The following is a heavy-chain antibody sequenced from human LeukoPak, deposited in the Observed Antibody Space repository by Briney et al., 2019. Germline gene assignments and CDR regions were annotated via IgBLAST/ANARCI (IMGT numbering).Heavy chain of an antibody. Sequence: ASVKVSCKASGYTFTSYGISWVRQAPGQGLEWMGWISAYNGNTNYAQKLQGRVTMTTDTSTSTAYMELRSLRSDDTAVYYCAREFYYYDSSGYTSPHSSDHWGQGTLVTVSS. CDR3: AREFYYYDSSGYTSPHSSDH. V-gene: IGHV1-18*01. CDR2: ISAYNGNT. J-gene: IGHJ4*02. D-gene: IGHD3-22*01. CDR1: GYTFTSYG.